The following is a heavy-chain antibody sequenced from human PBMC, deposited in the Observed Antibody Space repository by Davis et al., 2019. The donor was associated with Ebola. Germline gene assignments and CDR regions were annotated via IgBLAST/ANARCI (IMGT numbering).Heavy chain of an antibody. CDR3: ASGGHSGYDSYYYYYGMDV. J-gene: IGHJ6*02. V-gene: IGHV1-8*03. CDR1: GYTFTSYD. D-gene: IGHD5-12*01. Sequence: APVKVSCKASGYTFTSYDINWVRQATGQGLEWMGWMNPNSGNTGYAQKFQGRVTITRNTSISTAYMELSSLRSEDTAVYYCASGGHSGYDSYYYYYGMDVWGQGTTVTVSS. CDR2: MNPNSGNT.